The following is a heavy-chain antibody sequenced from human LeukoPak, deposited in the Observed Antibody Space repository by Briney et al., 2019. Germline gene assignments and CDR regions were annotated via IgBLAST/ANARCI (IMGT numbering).Heavy chain of an antibody. CDR2: INHSGST. CDR1: GGSFSGYY. CDR3: ARQEGDPYHDYVWGSYRYRSRGTLNY. J-gene: IGHJ4*02. V-gene: IGHV4-34*01. Sequence: SETLSLTCAVYGGSFSGYYWSWIRQPPGKGLEWIGEINHSGSTNYNPSLKSRVTISVDTSKNQFSLKLSSVTAADTAVYYCARQEGDPYHDYVWGSYRYRSRGTLNYWGQGTLVTVSS. D-gene: IGHD3-16*02.